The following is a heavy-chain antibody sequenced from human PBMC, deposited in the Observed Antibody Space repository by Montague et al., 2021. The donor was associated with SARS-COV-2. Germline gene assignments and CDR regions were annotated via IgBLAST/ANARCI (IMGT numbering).Heavy chain of an antibody. Sequence: SLRLSCAASGFTFSNYDMNWVRQAPGKGPEWISYISTSAYTTSYAGSVEGRFTISRDNGKNSLYLQMNSLRVEDTAVYYCTRDYRSIVGDGLDIWAKGQRSPSLQ. CDR3: TRDYRSIVGDGLDI. CDR2: ISTSAYTT. D-gene: IGHD3-16*02. CDR1: GFTFSNYD. J-gene: IGHJ3*02. V-gene: IGHV3-48*03.